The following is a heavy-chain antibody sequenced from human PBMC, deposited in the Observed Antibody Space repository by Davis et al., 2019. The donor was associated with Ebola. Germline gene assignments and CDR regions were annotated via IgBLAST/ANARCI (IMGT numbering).Heavy chain of an antibody. Sequence: MPSETLSFTCTVSGGSISSYYWSWIRQPPGKGLEWIGEINHSGSTNYNPSLKSRVTISVDTSKNQFSLKLSSVTAADTAVYYCARGSLLWFGELTYYFDYWGQGTLVTVSS. CDR2: INHSGST. CDR1: GGSISSYY. D-gene: IGHD3-10*01. CDR3: ARGSLLWFGELTYYFDY. J-gene: IGHJ4*02. V-gene: IGHV4-34*01.